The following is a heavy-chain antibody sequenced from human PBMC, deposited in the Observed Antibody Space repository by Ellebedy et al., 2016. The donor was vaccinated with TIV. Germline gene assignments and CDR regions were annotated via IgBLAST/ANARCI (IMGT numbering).Heavy chain of an antibody. CDR1: GFSLSTSGVG. D-gene: IGHD6-13*01. CDR3: AHRVPVWPSSWSEYNWFDP. CDR2: IYWDDDK. V-gene: IGHV2-5*02. Sequence: SGPTLVXPTQTLTLTCTFSGFSLSTSGVGVGWIRQPPGKALEWLALIYWDDDKRYSPSLKSRLTITKDTSKNQVVLTMTNMDPVDTATYYCAHRVPVWPSSWSEYNWFDPWGQGTLVTVSS. J-gene: IGHJ5*02.